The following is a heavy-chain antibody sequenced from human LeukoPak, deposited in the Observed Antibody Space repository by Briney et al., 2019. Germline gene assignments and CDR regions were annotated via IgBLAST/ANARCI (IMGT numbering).Heavy chain of an antibody. J-gene: IGHJ4*02. CDR2: TGSSGSTI. D-gene: IGHD6-6*01. CDR1: GFTFSSYE. Sequence: GVSLRLSCAASGFTFSSYEMSWVRQAPGKGLEWVSYTGSSGSTIYYADSVKGRFTISRDNAKNSLYLQMNSLRAEDTAVYYCARDWGSSSFFDYWGQGTLVTVSS. V-gene: IGHV3-48*03. CDR3: ARDWGSSSFFDY.